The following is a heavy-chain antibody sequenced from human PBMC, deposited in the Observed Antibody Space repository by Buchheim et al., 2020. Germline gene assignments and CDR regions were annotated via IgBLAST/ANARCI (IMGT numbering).Heavy chain of an antibody. J-gene: IGHJ4*02. CDR3: AKDIKSGTSNGY. D-gene: IGHD1-7*01. CDR1: GFTFSDYA. V-gene: IGHV3-23*01. Sequence: DVQLLESGGGLVQPGGSLRLSCAASGFTFSDYAMRWVRQAPGKGLEWVSDITGRGGSKYYAGSVKGRFTISRDNSKNTLYLQLNRLRVEDTAIYYCAKDIKSGTSNGYWGQGTL. CDR2: ITGRGGSK.